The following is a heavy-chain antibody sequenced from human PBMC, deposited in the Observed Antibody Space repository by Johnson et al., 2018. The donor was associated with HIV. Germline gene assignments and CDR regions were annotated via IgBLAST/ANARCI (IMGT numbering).Heavy chain of an antibody. Sequence: VQLVESGGGVVRPGGSLRLSCAASGFTFDDYGMSWVRQAPGKGLEWVSGINWNGGSTGYADSVKGRFTISRENAKNSLYLQMNSLRAEDTALYYWARDKGWGPGEPPAFDIWGQGTMVTVSS. D-gene: IGHD2-21*02. CDR3: ARDKGWGPGEPPAFDI. CDR1: GFTFDDYG. CDR2: INWNGGST. J-gene: IGHJ3*02. V-gene: IGHV3-20*04.